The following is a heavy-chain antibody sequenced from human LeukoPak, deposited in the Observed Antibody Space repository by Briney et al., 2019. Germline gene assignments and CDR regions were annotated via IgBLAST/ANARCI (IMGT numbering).Heavy chain of an antibody. J-gene: IGHJ5*02. Sequence: PSETLSLTCGVYGGSFSGYYWSWIRQPPGKGLEWIGEINHSGSTNYNPSLKSRVTISVDTSKNQFSLKLSSVTAADTAVYYCARGLGNYYDSSGKNWFDPWGQGTLVTVSS. V-gene: IGHV4-34*01. D-gene: IGHD3-22*01. CDR2: INHSGST. CDR3: ARGLGNYYDSSGKNWFDP. CDR1: GGSFSGYY.